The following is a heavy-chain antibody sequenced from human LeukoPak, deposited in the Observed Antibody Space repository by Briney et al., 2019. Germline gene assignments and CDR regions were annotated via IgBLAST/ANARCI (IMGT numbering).Heavy chain of an antibody. Sequence: SETLSLTCTVSGDSISSSSYYWGWIRQPPGKGLEWLGTIYYSGTTYYNPSLKSRVTISVDTSKNQFSLKLSSVTAADTAVYYCARIDGSGWLGYYYYYMDVWGKGTTVTISS. D-gene: IGHD6-19*01. V-gene: IGHV4-39*01. J-gene: IGHJ6*03. CDR3: ARIDGSGWLGYYYYYMDV. CDR2: IYYSGTT. CDR1: GDSISSSSYY.